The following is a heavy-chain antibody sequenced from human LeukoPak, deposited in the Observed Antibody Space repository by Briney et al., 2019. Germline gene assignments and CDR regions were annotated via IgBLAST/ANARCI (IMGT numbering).Heavy chain of an antibody. J-gene: IGHJ4*02. D-gene: IGHD6-13*01. Sequence: GGSLRLSCVASGFSITSYSMNWVRQAPGKGLEWLSYISSVGSPIYYADSVKGRFTISRDIAKNSLFLQMNGLRPEDTAVYYCARDRSSYYLDYWGQETLVTVSS. V-gene: IGHV3-48*01. CDR2: ISSVGSPI. CDR3: ARDRSSYYLDY. CDR1: GFSITSYS.